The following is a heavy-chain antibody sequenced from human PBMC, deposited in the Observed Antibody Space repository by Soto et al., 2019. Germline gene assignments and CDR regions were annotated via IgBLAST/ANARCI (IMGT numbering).Heavy chain of an antibody. CDR3: ARGRGGGGDS. CDR2: INPSGST. J-gene: IGHJ4*02. Sequence: QVQLPQWGAGLLKPSETRSLTCGVYGGSFSGNYWSWIRQPPGEGLEWIGEINPSGSTNYSPSLKSRATISADTSKNQFSLKLISVIAADTAIYYCARGRGGGGDSWGQGTLVTVSS. D-gene: IGHD3-16*01. CDR1: GGSFSGNY. V-gene: IGHV4-34*01.